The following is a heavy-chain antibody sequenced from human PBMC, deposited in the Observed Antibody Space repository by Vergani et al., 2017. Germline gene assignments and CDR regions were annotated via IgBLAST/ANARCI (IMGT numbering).Heavy chain of an antibody. CDR1: GYTFTSYY. CDR2: INPSGGST. CDR3: ARDLGLTVTTGWVDP. V-gene: IGHV1-46*01. J-gene: IGHJ5*02. Sequence: QVQLVQSGAEVKKPGASVKVSCKASGYTFTSYYMHWVRQAPGQGLEWMGIINPSGGSTSYAQKFQGRVTMTRDTSTSTVYMELSSLRSEDTAVYYCARDLGLTVTTGWVDPWGQGTLVTVSS. D-gene: IGHD4-17*01.